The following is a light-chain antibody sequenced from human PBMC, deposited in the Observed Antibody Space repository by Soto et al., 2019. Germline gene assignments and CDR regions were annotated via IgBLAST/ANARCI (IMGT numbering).Light chain of an antibody. J-gene: IGLJ2*01. V-gene: IGLV2-8*01. CDR1: SSDVGGYDH. CDR3: SSDASSTTVV. CDR2: EVT. Sequence: QSALTQPPSASGSPGQSVTIPCTGTSSDVGGYDHVSWYQQHPGKAPKLMIYEVTKRPAGVPDRFSGSKSGNTASLTVSGLQAEDEADYYCSSDASSTTVVFGGGTKLTVL.